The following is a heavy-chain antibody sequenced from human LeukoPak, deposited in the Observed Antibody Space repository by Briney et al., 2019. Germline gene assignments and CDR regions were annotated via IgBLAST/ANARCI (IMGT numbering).Heavy chain of an antibody. CDR3: ARGGTYYDFWCGYSYYYGMDV. CDR1: GFTFSSYG. D-gene: IGHD3-3*01. V-gene: IGHV3-33*01. J-gene: IGHJ6*02. Sequence: PGGSLRLSCAASGFTFSSYGMHWVRQAPGKGLEWVAVIWYDGSNKYYADSVKGRFTISRDNSKNTLYLQMNSLRAEDTAVYYCARGGTYYDFWCGYSYYYGMDVWGQGTTVTVSS. CDR2: IWYDGSNK.